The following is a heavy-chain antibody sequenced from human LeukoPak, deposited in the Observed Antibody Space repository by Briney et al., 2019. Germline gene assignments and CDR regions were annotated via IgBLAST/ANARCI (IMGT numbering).Heavy chain of an antibody. CDR1: GFTFSSYW. V-gene: IGHV3-74*01. CDR2: IKSDGSST. Sequence: GGSLRLSCAVSGFTFSSYWMHWVRQTPGQGLVWVSRIKSDGSSTSHADSVKGRFTISRDNAKNTLYLQMNSLRGEDTAVYYCASGRWSDYLDYWGQGTLVTVSS. J-gene: IGHJ4*02. CDR3: ASGRWSDYLDY. D-gene: IGHD3-3*01.